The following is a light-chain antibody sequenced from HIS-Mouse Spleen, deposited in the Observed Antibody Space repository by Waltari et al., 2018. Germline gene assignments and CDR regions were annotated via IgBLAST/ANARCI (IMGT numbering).Light chain of an antibody. J-gene: IGLJ1*01. V-gene: IGLV2-23*01. CDR1: SSAVGSYNL. Sequence: QSALTQPASVSGSPGPSITTPCTGTSSAVGSYNLVTLYQQHQGKAPKLMLYEGSKRPSGVSNRFSGSKSGNTASLTISGLQAEDEADYYCCSYAGSSGVFGTGTKVTVL. CDR2: EGS. CDR3: CSYAGSSGV.